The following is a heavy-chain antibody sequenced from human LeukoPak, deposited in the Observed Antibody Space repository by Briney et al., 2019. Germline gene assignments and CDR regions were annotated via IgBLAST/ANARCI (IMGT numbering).Heavy chain of an antibody. CDR3: ARGGIAAAGTGWFDP. Sequence: SATLSLTCTVSGGSISSYYWSWIRQPPGKGLEWIGYIYYSGSTNYNPSLKSRVTISVDTSKNQFSLKLSSVTAADTAVYYCARGGIAAAGTGWFDPWGQGTLVTVSS. CDR1: GGSISSYY. CDR2: IYYSGST. D-gene: IGHD6-13*01. J-gene: IGHJ5*02. V-gene: IGHV4-59*01.